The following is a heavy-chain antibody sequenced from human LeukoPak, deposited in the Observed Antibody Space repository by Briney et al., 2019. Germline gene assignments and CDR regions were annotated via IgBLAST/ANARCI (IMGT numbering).Heavy chain of an antibody. J-gene: IGHJ4*02. CDR1: GFTFSSYS. D-gene: IGHD6-19*01. V-gene: IGHV3-21*04. CDR3: AKGKTGAGTGGHNFDY. CDR2: IISSSSYI. Sequence: KPGGSLRLSCAASGFTFSSYSMNWVRQAPGKGLEWVSSIISSSSYIYYADSVKGRFTISRDNSKDTLYLQMNSLGVEDTAIYYCAKGKTGAGTGGHNFDYWGQGTLVTISS.